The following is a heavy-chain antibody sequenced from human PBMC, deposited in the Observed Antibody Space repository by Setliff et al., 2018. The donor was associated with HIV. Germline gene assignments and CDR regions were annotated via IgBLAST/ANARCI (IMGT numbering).Heavy chain of an antibody. CDR3: ARHFGISYRSPFDP. D-gene: IGHD3-3*01. CDR1: GYIFTGYW. CDR2: VHPVDSDV. J-gene: IGHJ5*02. V-gene: IGHV5-51*01. Sequence: GESLKISCQGSGYIFTGYWVGWVRQMAGKGLEWMGMVHPVDSDVRYSPSFEGQVTISADKSTSTAYLQWTGLKASDTAIYYCARHFGISYRSPFDPWGQGTLVTVSS.